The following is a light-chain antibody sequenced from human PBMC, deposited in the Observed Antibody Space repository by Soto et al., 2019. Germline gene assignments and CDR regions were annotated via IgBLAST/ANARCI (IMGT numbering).Light chain of an antibody. V-gene: IGKV3-20*01. Sequence: EIVMTQSPATLSVSPGERATLSRRGSQSVSSNLAWYQQKPGQAPRLLIYGASSRATGMQDRVCGRVSWTDFTLTISRLEPEDLEVYYGQQYGSSPRPFGQGTKVDIK. CDR1: QSVSSN. CDR3: QQYGSSPRP. J-gene: IGKJ1*01. CDR2: GAS.